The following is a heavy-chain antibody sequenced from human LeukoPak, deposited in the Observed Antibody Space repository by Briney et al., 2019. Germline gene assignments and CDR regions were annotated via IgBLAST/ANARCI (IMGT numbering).Heavy chain of an antibody. D-gene: IGHD2-2*01. CDR2: INPNSGDT. J-gene: IGHJ4*02. CDR3: ARMPVTSARYCSSTSCSY. Sequence: ASVKVSCKASGYTFTGYYMHWVRQAPGQGLEWMGWINPNSGDTNYAQKFQGRVTMTRDTSISTAYMELSRLRSDDTAVYYCARMPVTSARYCSSTSCSYWGQGTLVTVSS. CDR1: GYTFTGYY. V-gene: IGHV1-2*02.